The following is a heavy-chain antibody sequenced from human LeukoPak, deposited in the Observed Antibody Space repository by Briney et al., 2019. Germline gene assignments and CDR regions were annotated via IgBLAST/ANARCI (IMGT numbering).Heavy chain of an antibody. V-gene: IGHV3-23*01. CDR3: AKDDCTSTSCPRKFDY. D-gene: IGHD2-2*01. Sequence: GGSLRLSCVASGHTFSSYAMSWVRQAPGKGLEWVSSISGSGVGTYYADSVKGRFTISRDNSRNTLYLQVNSLRAEDTALYYCAKDDCTSTSCPRKFDYWGQGTLVTVSS. CDR1: GHTFSSYA. CDR2: ISGSGVGT. J-gene: IGHJ4*02.